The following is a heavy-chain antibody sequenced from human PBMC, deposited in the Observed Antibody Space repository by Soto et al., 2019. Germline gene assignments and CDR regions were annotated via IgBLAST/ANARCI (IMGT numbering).Heavy chain of an antibody. J-gene: IGHJ4*02. D-gene: IGHD6-6*01. Sequence: QVQLVESGGGVVQPGRSLRLSCAASGFTFSSYGMHWVRQAPDKGLEWVAVISYDGSNKYYADSVKGRFTISRDNSKNTLYLQMNSLRAEDTAVYYCASASGEYSSSFAGEEFDYWGQGTLVTVSS. V-gene: IGHV3-30*03. CDR3: ASASGEYSSSFAGEEFDY. CDR1: GFTFSSYG. CDR2: ISYDGSNK.